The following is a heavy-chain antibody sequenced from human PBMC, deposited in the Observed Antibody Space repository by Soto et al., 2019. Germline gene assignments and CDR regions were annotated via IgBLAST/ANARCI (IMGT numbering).Heavy chain of an antibody. V-gene: IGHV1-69*06. CDR3: ARRAGTGGDYFAY. D-gene: IGHD2-8*02. Sequence: QVQLVESGAEVKKPGSSVKVSCKASGGTFSSYSISWVRQAPGQGLEWMGGIITIFGTANYAQKFQRRVTITADKSTSTAYMELCSLRSEDTAVYYCARRAGTGGDYFAYWGQETLVTVSS. CDR2: IITIFGTA. CDR1: GGTFSSYS. J-gene: IGHJ4*02.